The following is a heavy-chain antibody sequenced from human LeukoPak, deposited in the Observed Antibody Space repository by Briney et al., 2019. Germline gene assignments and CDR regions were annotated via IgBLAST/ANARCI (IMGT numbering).Heavy chain of an antibody. CDR2: MNPNSGNT. CDR1: GYTFTGYY. CDR3: ARDVGEQQLAFDY. D-gene: IGHD6-13*01. V-gene: IGHV1-18*04. J-gene: IGHJ4*02. Sequence: ASVKVSCKASGYTFTGYYRHWVRQAPGQGLEWMGWMNPNSGNTNYAQKLQGRVTMTTDTSTSTAYMELRSLRSDDTAVYYCARDVGEQQLAFDYWGQGTLVTVSS.